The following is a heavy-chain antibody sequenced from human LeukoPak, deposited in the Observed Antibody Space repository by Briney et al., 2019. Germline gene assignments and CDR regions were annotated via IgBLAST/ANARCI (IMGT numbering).Heavy chain of an antibody. D-gene: IGHD3-22*01. CDR2: IRNEANGGTT. J-gene: IGHJ3*02. Sequence: PGRSLRLSCTTSGFTFSDYAVSWVRQAPGKGLEWIGFIRNEANGGTTEYAASVKGRFTISRDDSKTIAHLQMSSLKTEDTAVYYCSRFYSSGWASGAFDIWGQGTMVTVSS. CDR1: GFTFSDYA. CDR3: SRFYSSGWASGAFDI. V-gene: IGHV3-49*04.